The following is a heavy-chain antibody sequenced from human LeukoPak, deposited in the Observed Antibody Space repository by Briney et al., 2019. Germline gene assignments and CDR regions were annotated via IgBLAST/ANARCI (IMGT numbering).Heavy chain of an antibody. CDR2: IYYSGST. CDR1: GGSVSSGSYY. CDR3: ARVPPLGAAIDY. V-gene: IGHV4-61*01. Sequence: SETLSLTCTVSGGSVSSGSYYWRWIRQPPGKGLEWIGYIYYSGSTNYNPSLKSRVTISVDTSKNQFSLKLSSVTAADTAVYYCARVPPLGAAIDYWGQGTLVTVSS. D-gene: IGHD2-15*01. J-gene: IGHJ4*02.